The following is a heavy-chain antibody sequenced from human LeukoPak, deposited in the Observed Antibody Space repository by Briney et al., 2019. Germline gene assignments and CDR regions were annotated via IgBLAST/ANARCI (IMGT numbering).Heavy chain of an antibody. D-gene: IGHD4-11*01. V-gene: IGHV3-30*04. CDR3: ARLASTVTSPLDY. J-gene: IGHJ4*02. CDR1: GFTFSSYT. Sequence: PGGSLRLSCAASGFTFSSYTMHWVRQAPGKGLEWVALIPWHGNNPYYADSVQGRFTISRDSSRNTLYLQMNSPRTEDTAEYYCARLASTVTSPLDYWGQGTLVTVSS. CDR2: IPWHGNNP.